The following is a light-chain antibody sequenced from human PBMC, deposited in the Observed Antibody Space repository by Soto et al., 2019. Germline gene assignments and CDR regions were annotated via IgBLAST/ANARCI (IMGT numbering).Light chain of an antibody. CDR3: QQYGSSPWT. Sequence: EIVLTQSPGTLSLSPGERATLSCRASQSVSSNYLAWYQHKPGQAPSLLIYGASSRATGIPDRFSGSGSGTDFTLTINRLGPEDFVVYYCQQYGSSPWTFGQGTKVEVK. V-gene: IGKV3-20*01. CDR1: QSVSSNY. CDR2: GAS. J-gene: IGKJ1*01.